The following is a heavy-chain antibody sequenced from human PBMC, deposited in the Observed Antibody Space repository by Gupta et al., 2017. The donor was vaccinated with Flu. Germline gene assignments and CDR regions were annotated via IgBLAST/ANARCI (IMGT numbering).Heavy chain of an antibody. V-gene: IGHV1-69*08. CDR2: IIPMIGRA. CDR1: GGTFSSYT. Sequence: QVQLVQSGAEVKKPGSSVKVSCKASGGTFSSYTISWVRQAPGQGLEWIGRIIPMIGRANDAQKFQGRVTITADKATSTAYMEVRRVRAEDTAVYYGARGGRSSSLDYGGQGTLVTVYS. J-gene: IGHJ4*02. D-gene: IGHD6-6*01. CDR3: ARGGRSSSLDY.